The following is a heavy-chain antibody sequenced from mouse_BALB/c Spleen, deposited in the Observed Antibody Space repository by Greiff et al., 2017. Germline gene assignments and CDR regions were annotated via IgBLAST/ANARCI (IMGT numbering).Heavy chain of an antibody. D-gene: IGHD2-14*01. J-gene: IGHJ4*01. V-gene: IGHV1S81*02. CDR2: INPSNGGT. CDR3: TNRYDDYAMDY. CDR1: GYTFTSYY. Sequence: VKLVESGAELVKPGASVKLSCKASGYTFTSYYMYWVKQRPGQGLEWIGEINPSNGGTNFNEKFKSKATLTVDKSSSTAYMQLSSLTSEDSAVYYCTNRYDDYAMDYWGQGTSVTVSS.